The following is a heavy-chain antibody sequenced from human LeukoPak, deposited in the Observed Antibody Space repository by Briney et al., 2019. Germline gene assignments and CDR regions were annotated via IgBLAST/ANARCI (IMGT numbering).Heavy chain of an antibody. CDR2: IIPIFGTA. CDR1: GGTFSSYA. V-gene: IGHV1-69*13. CDR3: ARLDCSGGSCYSRPYNWFDP. D-gene: IGHD2-15*01. J-gene: IGHJ5*02. Sequence: SVKVSCKASGGTFSSYAISWVRQAPGQGLEWMGGIIPIFGTANYAQKFQGRVTITADESTSTAYMELSSLRSEDTAVYYCARLDCSGGSCYSRPYNWFDPWGQGTLVTVSS.